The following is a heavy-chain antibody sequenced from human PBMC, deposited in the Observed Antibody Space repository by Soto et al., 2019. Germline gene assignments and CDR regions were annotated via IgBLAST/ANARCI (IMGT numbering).Heavy chain of an antibody. CDR1: GGSLRGYS. J-gene: IGHJ6*02. CDR3: AREKTPMSPHYFYYGMDA. V-gene: IGHV4-59*01. Sequence: SEILSLACTVSGGSLRGYSWSWIRQSPGKGLEWIGYVYSGGGTNYSPSFMGRVTISVDTTDNQFSLKLNSVTAADTAVYYCAREKTPMSPHYFYYGMDAWGQGTTVTVSS. CDR2: VYSGGGT. D-gene: IGHD3-9*01.